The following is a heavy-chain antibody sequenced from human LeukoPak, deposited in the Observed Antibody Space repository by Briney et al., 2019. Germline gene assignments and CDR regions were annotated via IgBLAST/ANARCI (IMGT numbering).Heavy chain of an antibody. CDR2: IIPIFGTA. D-gene: IGHD3-22*01. CDR1: GGTFSSYA. Sequence: SVKVSCKASGGTFSSYAISWVRQAPGQGLEWMGRIIPIFGTADYAQKFQGRVTITTDESTSTAYMELSSLRSEDTAVYYCARDRAGITMIVVVDDAFDIWGQGTMVIVSS. V-gene: IGHV1-69*05. J-gene: IGHJ3*02. CDR3: ARDRAGITMIVVVDDAFDI.